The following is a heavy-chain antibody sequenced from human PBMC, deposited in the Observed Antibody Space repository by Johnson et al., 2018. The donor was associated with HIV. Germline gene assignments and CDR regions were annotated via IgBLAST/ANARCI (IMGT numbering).Heavy chain of an antibody. J-gene: IGHJ3*02. Sequence: VQLVESGGGLVKPGGSLRLSCAASGFTFSDAWMNWVRQAPGKGLEWVGRVKSKTDGGTTDYAAPVKDRFTISSEDSNITLYLQMISLRAEDASGYYCSEDAFDIWGQGTMVTVSS. D-gene: IGHD6-25*01. CDR3: SEDAFDI. V-gene: IGHV3-15*05. CDR1: GFTFSDAW. CDR2: VKSKTDGGTT.